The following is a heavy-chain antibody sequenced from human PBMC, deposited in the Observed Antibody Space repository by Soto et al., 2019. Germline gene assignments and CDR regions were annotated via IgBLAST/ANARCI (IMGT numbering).Heavy chain of an antibody. CDR2: ISWNSGSI. CDR3: AKSPSYYGDFDY. J-gene: IGHJ4*02. D-gene: IGHD4-17*01. V-gene: IGHV3-9*01. CDR1: GFTFDDYA. Sequence: EVQLVESGGGLVQPGRSLRLSCAASGFTFDDYAMHWVRQAPGKGLEWVSGISWNSGSIGYADSVKGRFTNSRDNAKNSLYLQMNSLRAEDTALYYCAKSPSYYGDFDYWGQGTLVTVSS.